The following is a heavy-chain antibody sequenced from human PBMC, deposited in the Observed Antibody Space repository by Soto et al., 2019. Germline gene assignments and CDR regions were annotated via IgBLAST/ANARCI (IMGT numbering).Heavy chain of an antibody. Sequence: ASVKVSCKASGYTFTSYAMHWVRQAPGQRLEWMGWINAGNGNTKYSQKFRGRVTITRDTSASTAYMELSSLRSEDTAVYYCANALGLYYFDYWGQGTLVTVSS. CDR3: ANALGLYYFDY. CDR1: GYTFTSYA. D-gene: IGHD3-16*01. V-gene: IGHV1-3*01. CDR2: INAGNGNT. J-gene: IGHJ4*02.